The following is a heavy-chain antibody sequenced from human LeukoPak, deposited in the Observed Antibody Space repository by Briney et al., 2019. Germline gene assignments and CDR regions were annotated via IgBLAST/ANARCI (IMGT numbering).Heavy chain of an antibody. CDR3: AKENPHNDY. CDR2: ISGSGDST. J-gene: IGHJ4*02. Sequence: PGGSLRLSCAVSGFTFSSYALSWVRQAPGRGLEWVSVISGSGDSTYYADSVKGRFTISRDNSKNTLYLQMNSLRAEDTALYYCAKENPHNDYWGQGTLVTVSS. V-gene: IGHV3-23*01. CDR1: GFTFSSYA.